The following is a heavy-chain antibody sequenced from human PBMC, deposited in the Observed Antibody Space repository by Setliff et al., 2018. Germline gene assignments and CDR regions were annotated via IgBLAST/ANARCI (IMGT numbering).Heavy chain of an antibody. CDR1: GFTFSSYA. V-gene: IGHV3-30*07. J-gene: IGHJ4*02. Sequence: GGSLRLSCAASGFTFSSYAMHWVRQAPGKGLEWVAVITYDGSNKFYADSVRGRFTISRDNARNSLFLQINSVRAEDTALYYCARDSLLGSGYHDYWGQGTLVTVSS. CDR2: ITYDGSNK. CDR3: ARDSLLGSGYHDY. D-gene: IGHD3-22*01.